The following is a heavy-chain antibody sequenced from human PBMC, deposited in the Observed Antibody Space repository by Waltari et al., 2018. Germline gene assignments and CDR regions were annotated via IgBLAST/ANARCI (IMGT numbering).Heavy chain of an antibody. CDR1: GGSISSSSYY. V-gene: IGHV4-39*01. CDR2: IYYSGST. Sequence: QLQLQESGPGLVKPSETLSLTCTVSGGSISSSSYYWGWIRQPPGKGLEWIGSIYYSGSTYYNPSLKSRVTISVDTSKNQFSLKLSSVTAADTAVYYCAKGTGWQWLVLGATYYFDYWGQGTLVTVSS. J-gene: IGHJ4*02. CDR3: AKGTGWQWLVLGATYYFDY. D-gene: IGHD6-19*01.